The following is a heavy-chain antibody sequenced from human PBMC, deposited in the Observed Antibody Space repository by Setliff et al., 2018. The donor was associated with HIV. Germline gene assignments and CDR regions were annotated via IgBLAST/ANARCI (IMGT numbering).Heavy chain of an antibody. Sequence: GESLKISCAASGFTFSSYAMSWVRQAPGKGLEWVAVISGNGISTYYADSVKGRFTISRDNSKNTLFLLMNSLRAEDTAIYYCAKNGFGVVALGINNWFDPWGPGTLVTVSS. J-gene: IGHJ5*02. CDR3: AKNGFGVVALGINNWFDP. V-gene: IGHV3-23*01. CDR2: ISGNGIST. CDR1: GFTFSSYA. D-gene: IGHD3-10*01.